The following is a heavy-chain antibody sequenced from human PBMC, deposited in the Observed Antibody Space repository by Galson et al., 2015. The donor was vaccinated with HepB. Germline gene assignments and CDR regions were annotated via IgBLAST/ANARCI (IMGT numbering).Heavy chain of an antibody. CDR1: GGTFSSYA. Sequence: SVKVSCKASGGTFSSYAIRWVRQAPGQGLEWMGGIIPIVGTANYAQKFQGRVTITTDESTSTAYMELSSLRSEDTAVYYCAREGYYDDSSGDSGRGWLDPWGQGTLVTVSS. CDR3: AREGYYDDSSGDSGRGWLDP. CDR2: IIPIVGTA. D-gene: IGHD3-22*01. J-gene: IGHJ5*02. V-gene: IGHV1-69*05.